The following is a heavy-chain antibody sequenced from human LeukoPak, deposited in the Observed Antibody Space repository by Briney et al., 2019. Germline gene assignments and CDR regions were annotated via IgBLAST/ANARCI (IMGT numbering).Heavy chain of an antibody. V-gene: IGHV3-9*01. CDR2: ISWNSGSE. CDR3: AKDGRPDTYGIFDL. D-gene: IGHD1-1*01. CDR1: GFSFDDYA. J-gene: IGHJ4*01. Sequence: GRSLRLSCAASGFSFDDYAMHWLRQAPGKGLQWVPGISWNSGSEGYADSMKGRFTISRDNAKNSLYLQMNSLRAEDTAFYYCAKDGRPDTYGIFDLWGHGTLVTVSS.